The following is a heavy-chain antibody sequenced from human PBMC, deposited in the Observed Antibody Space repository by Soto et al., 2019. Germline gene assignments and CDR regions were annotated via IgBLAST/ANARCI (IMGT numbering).Heavy chain of an antibody. CDR3: AKETTATLFDY. CDR1: GFTFSSYG. V-gene: IGHV3-30*18. J-gene: IGHJ4*02. CDR2: ISYDGSNK. D-gene: IGHD4-17*01. Sequence: PGGSLRLSCAASGFTFSSYGMNWFRQAPGKGLEWVALISYDGSNKYYADSVKGRFTISRDNSKNTLYLQMNSLRAEDTAVYYCAKETTATLFDYWGQGTLVTVSS.